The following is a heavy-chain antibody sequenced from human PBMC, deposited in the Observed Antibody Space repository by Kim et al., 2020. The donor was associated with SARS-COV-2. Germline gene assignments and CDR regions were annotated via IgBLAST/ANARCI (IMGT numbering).Heavy chain of an antibody. J-gene: IGHJ4*02. CDR3: ARGVDIVVVVAKWGRLDY. D-gene: IGHD2-15*01. CDR2: ISYDGSNK. CDR1: GFTFSSYA. V-gene: IGHV3-30-3*01. Sequence: GGSLRLSCAASGFTFSSYAMHWVRQAPGKGLEWVAVISYDGSNKYYADSVKGRFTISRDNSKNTLYLQMNSLRAEDTAVYYCARGVDIVVVVAKWGRLDYWGQGTLVTVSS.